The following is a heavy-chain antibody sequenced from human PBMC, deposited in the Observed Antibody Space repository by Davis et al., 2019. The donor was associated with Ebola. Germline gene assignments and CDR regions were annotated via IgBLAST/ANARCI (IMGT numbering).Heavy chain of an antibody. CDR2: MHHGGGA. CDR3: ARDTRPCGDDCYDDTFDM. J-gene: IGHJ3*02. V-gene: IGHV4-59*11. Sequence: PSETLSLTCSVSGSSITTHFWSWIRQPPGQGLEWIGFMHHGGGANSNPSLKSRVSISIDTSANQVSLKLTSVTAADTAIYYCARDTRPCGDDCYDDTFDMWGPGTLVTVSS. D-gene: IGHD2-21*02. CDR1: GSSITTHF.